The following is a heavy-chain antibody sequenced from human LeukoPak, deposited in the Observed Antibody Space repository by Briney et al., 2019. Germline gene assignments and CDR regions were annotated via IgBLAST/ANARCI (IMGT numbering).Heavy chain of an antibody. CDR2: IYYSGST. V-gene: IGHV4-59*01. CDR1: GGSISSYY. J-gene: IGHJ4*02. D-gene: IGHD1-26*01. CDR3: GRDFGGGVVGAHRLDK. Sequence: SETLSLTCTVSGGSISSYYWSWIRQPPGKGLEWIGYIYYSGSTNYNPSLKSRVTISVDTSKNQFSLKLSSVTAADTAVYYCGRDFGGGVVGAHRLDKWGQVTLVTVSS.